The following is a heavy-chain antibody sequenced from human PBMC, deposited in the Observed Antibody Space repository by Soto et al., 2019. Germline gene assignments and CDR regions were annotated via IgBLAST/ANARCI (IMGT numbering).Heavy chain of an antibody. J-gene: IGHJ4*02. CDR1: GASISSGDYC. Sequence: QVQLQDSGPGLVKPSQTLSLTCTVSGASISSGDYCWSWMRQPPGKGLEWIGYIFCSGSTNYNPSLESRVTISENTTKNQFSLKLSSVTAADTAVYYCARHMAATWGRDYWGQGTLVTVSS. CDR2: IFCSGST. CDR3: ARHMAATWGRDY. V-gene: IGHV4-30-4*01. D-gene: IGHD6-19*01.